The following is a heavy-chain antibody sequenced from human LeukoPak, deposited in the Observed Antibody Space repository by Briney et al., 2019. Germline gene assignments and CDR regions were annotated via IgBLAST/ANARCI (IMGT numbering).Heavy chain of an antibody. CDR3: ARTLMPSIHEAFHI. J-gene: IGHJ3*02. Sequence: PSETLSFTCTVSGGSITSGGYSWNWIRQPAGKGLELIGRIHASGSANYNPSPKSRVTFSVDTSKNNFSLNLSSVTAADTAIYYCARTLMPSIHEAFHIWGQGTAVTVSS. CDR2: IHASGSA. V-gene: IGHV4-61*02. D-gene: IGHD2-2*01. CDR1: GGSITSGGYS.